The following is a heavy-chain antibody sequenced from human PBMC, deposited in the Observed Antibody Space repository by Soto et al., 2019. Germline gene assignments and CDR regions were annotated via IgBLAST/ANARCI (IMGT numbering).Heavy chain of an antibody. CDR3: ARDDTAMVYFDY. CDR2: ISSSSSYI. V-gene: IGHV3-21*01. CDR1: GFTFSSYS. D-gene: IGHD5-18*01. Sequence: EVQLVESGGGLVKPGGSLRLSCAASGFTFSSYSMNWVRQAPGKGLEWVSSISSSSSYIYYADSVKGRFTISRDNAKNSLYLQMNSLRAKDTAVYYCARDDTAMVYFDYWGQGTLVTVSS. J-gene: IGHJ4*02.